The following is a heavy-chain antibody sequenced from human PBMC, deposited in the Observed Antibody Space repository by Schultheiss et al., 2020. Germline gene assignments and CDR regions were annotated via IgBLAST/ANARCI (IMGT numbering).Heavy chain of an antibody. Sequence: GGSLRLSCAASGFTFSSYGMHWVRQAPGKGLEWVAVISYDGSNKYYADSVKGRFTISRDNSKNTLYLQMNSLRAEDTAVYYCGKEGPPHYYGSGSPTPPDYWGQGTLVTVSS. V-gene: IGHV3-30*18. J-gene: IGHJ4*02. CDR1: GFTFSSYG. CDR3: GKEGPPHYYGSGSPTPPDY. D-gene: IGHD3-10*01. CDR2: ISYDGSNK.